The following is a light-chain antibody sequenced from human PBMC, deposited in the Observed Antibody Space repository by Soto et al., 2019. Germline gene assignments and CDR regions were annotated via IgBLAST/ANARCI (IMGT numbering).Light chain of an antibody. CDR2: AAS. CDR3: QQADSIPLT. CDR1: QDISKW. J-gene: IGKJ4*01. V-gene: IGKV1-12*01. Sequence: DIQMTQSPSFVSASVGDRVTITCRASQDISKWLAWYQQKPGRAPKILIFAASTLQRGVPSRFSGSGSGTDFTLTISSLQPEDSDTYYCQQADSIPLTFGGGTKVDIK.